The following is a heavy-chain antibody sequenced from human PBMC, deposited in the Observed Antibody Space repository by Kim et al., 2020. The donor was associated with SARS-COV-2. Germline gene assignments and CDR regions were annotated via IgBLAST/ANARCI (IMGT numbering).Heavy chain of an antibody. V-gene: IGHV5-51*01. CDR3: ARLDSSGQSSIPFDY. D-gene: IGHD6-19*01. J-gene: IGHJ4*02. Sequence: GESLKFSCKGSGYSFTSYWIGWVRQMPGKGLEWMGIIYPGDSDTRYSPSFQGQVTISADKSISTAYLQWSSLKASDTATYYCARLDSSGQSSIPFDYWGQGTLVTVSS. CDR2: IYPGDSDT. CDR1: GYSFTSYW.